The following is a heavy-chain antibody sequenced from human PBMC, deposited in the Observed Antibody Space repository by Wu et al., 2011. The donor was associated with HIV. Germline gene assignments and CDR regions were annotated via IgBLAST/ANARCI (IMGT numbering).Heavy chain of an antibody. CDR2: IRYDGSNK. V-gene: IGHV3-30*02. CDR3: AKASDYDSSGYYRCFDP. J-gene: IGHJ5*02. Sequence: SNYDIHWVRQAPGKGLEWVAFIRYDGSNKYYADSVKGRFTISRDNSNNTLYLQMNSLRAEDTAVYYCAKASDYDSSGYYRCFDPWGQGTLVTVSS. CDR1: SNYD. D-gene: IGHD3-22*01.